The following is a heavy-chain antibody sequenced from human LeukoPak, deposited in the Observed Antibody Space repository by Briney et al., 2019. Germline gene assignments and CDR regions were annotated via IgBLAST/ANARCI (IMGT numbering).Heavy chain of an antibody. CDR1: GGSISSYY. D-gene: IGHD3-22*01. Sequence: KSSETLSLTCTVSGGSISSYYWSWIRQPPGKGLEWIGYIYYSGSTNYNPSLKSRVTISVDTSKNQFSLKLSSVTAADTAVYYCARELFSARDYYDSSGYNWYFDLWGRGTLVTVSS. V-gene: IGHV4-59*01. CDR2: IYYSGST. J-gene: IGHJ2*01. CDR3: ARELFSARDYYDSSGYNWYFDL.